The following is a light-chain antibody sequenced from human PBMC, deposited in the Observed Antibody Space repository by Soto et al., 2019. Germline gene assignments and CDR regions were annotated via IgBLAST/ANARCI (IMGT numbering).Light chain of an antibody. CDR1: QSVNDY. Sequence: EIVLTQSPATLSLSPGERATLSCRASQSVNDYLAWYQQKPGQAPRLLIYGASNGATGIPVRFSGSGSGTDFTLTISSLEPEDFAVYYCQHRGRWPRTFGQGTKLEIK. V-gene: IGKV3-11*01. CDR3: QHRGRWPRT. J-gene: IGKJ2*01. CDR2: GAS.